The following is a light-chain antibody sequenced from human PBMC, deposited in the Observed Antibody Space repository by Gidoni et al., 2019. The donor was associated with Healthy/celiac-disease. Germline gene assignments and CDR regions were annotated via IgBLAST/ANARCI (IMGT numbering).Light chain of an antibody. Sequence: SYVLTQPLSVSVAPGKTARITCGGNNIGSKSVHWYQQKPGQAPVLVIYYDSDRPSGLPERFSGSNSGNTATLTISRVEAGDEADYYCQVWDSSSDHLYVFGTGTKVTVL. CDR1: NIGSKS. J-gene: IGLJ1*01. CDR3: QVWDSSSDHLYV. V-gene: IGLV3-21*04. CDR2: YDS.